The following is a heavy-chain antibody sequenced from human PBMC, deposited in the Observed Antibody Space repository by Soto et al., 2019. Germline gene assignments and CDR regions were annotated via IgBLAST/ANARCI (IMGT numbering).Heavy chain of an antibody. V-gene: IGHV3-23*01. CDR2: ISGSGGST. CDR3: AKEGEYSSGWDNFDY. J-gene: IGHJ4*02. D-gene: IGHD6-19*01. Sequence: EVQLLESGGGLVQPGGSLRLSCAASGFTFSSYAMSWVRQAPGKGLEWVSAISGSGGSTYYADSVKGRFTISRDNSKNTLDLQRNSLRAEDTAVYYCAKEGEYSSGWDNFDYWGQGTLVTVSS. CDR1: GFTFSSYA.